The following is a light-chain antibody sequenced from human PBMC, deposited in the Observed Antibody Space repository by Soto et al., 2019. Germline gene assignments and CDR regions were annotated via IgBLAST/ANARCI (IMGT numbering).Light chain of an antibody. J-gene: IGLJ2*01. CDR1: SSNIGNNA. Sequence: QSVLTQPPSVSGAPRQRVTISCSGSSSNIGNNAVNWYQQLPGKAPRLLIYGNSNRPSGVPDRFSGSKSGTSASLAITGLQAEDEADYYCQSYDSSLGGVFGGGTKLTVL. CDR3: QSYDSSLGGV. CDR2: GNS. V-gene: IGLV1-40*01.